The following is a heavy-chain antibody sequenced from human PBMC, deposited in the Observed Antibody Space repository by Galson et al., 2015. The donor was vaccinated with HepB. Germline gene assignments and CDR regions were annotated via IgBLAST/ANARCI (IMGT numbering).Heavy chain of an antibody. V-gene: IGHV1-46*01. CDR2: INPSGGST. CDR1: GYTFTSYY. Sequence: QSGAEVKKPGESLRISCKASGYTFTSYYMHWVRQAPGQGLEWMGIINPSGGSTSYAQKFQGRVTMTRDTSTSTVYMELSSLRSEDTAVYYCARDGGGLLRYFDWLSSGDAFDIWGQGTMVTVSS. J-gene: IGHJ3*02. CDR3: ARDGGGLLRYFDWLSSGDAFDI. D-gene: IGHD3-9*01.